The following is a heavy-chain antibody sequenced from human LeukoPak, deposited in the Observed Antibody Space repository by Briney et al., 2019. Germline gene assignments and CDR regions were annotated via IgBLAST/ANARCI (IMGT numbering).Heavy chain of an antibody. Sequence: SQTLSLTCAISGDSVSSNSAAWNWIRQSPSRGLEWLGRTYYRSKWYNDYAVSVKSRITINPDTSKNQFSLQLNSVTPEDTAVYYCASGGAYDILTGRPNPDAFDIWGQGTMVTVSS. CDR2: TYYRSKWYN. CDR1: GDSVSSNSAA. CDR3: ASGGAYDILTGRPNPDAFDI. J-gene: IGHJ3*02. D-gene: IGHD3-9*01. V-gene: IGHV6-1*01.